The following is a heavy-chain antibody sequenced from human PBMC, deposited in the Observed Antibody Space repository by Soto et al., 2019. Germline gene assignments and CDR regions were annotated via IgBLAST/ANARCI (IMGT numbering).Heavy chain of an antibody. CDR3: ARAPQGYCSSTSCYGYAFDL. V-gene: IGHV3-66*01. J-gene: IGHJ3*01. Sequence: ESGGGLVQPGGSLRLSCAASGFTVSSHYMSWVRQAPGRGLEWVSVIYSGGITYYADSVKGRFTLSRDDSKNTLYLQLNTLRAEDTAVYYCARAPQGYCSSTSCYGYAFDLWGQGTMVTVSS. D-gene: IGHD2-2*01. CDR1: GFTVSSHY. CDR2: IYSGGIT.